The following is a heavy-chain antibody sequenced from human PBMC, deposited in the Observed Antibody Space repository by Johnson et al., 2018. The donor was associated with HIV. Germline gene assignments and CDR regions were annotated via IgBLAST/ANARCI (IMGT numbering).Heavy chain of an antibody. CDR2: ISYDASNK. Sequence: QMLLVESGGGVVQPGRSLRLSCVASGFTFSSYGMNWVRQAPGKGLEWVAVISYDASNKYYADSVKGRFTISRDNSKNTLYLQMNSLRVEDTAVYHCARGRRPWELHGFNAFDTWGQGTMVTVSS. D-gene: IGHD1-26*01. J-gene: IGHJ3*02. V-gene: IGHV3-30*03. CDR3: ARGRRPWELHGFNAFDT. CDR1: GFTFSSYG.